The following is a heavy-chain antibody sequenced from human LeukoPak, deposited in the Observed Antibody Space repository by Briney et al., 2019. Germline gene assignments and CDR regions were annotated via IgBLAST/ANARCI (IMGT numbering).Heavy chain of an antibody. CDR3: ASPGGYSYGYFDY. Sequence: GGSLRLSCAASGFTFSSYEMNWVRQAPGKGLEWVSYISSGGSTIYYADSVKGRFTISRDNAMNSLYLQMNSLRAEDTAVYYCASPGGYSYGYFDYWGQGTLVTVSS. J-gene: IGHJ4*02. V-gene: IGHV3-48*03. CDR2: ISSGGSTI. D-gene: IGHD5-18*01. CDR1: GFTFSSYE.